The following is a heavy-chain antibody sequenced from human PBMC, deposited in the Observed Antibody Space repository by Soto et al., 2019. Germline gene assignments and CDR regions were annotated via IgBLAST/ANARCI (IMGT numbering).Heavy chain of an antibody. J-gene: IGHJ5*02. CDR1: GYTFTSYG. CDR2: ISAYNGNT. V-gene: IGHV1-18*04. Sequence: QVQLVQSGAEVKKPGASVKVSCKASGYTFTSYGISWVRQAPGQGLEWMGWISAYNGNTNYAQKLQGRVTMTTDTSTSTAYMELRSLRSDDTAVYYCERDGMGYYDSSGPPGWFEPWGQGTLVTVSS. D-gene: IGHD3-22*01. CDR3: ERDGMGYYDSSGPPGWFEP.